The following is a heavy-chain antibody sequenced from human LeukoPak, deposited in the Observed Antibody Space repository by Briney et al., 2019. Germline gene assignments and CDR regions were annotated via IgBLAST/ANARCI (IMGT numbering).Heavy chain of an antibody. D-gene: IGHD3-22*01. CDR1: GYTFTSYG. V-gene: IGHV1-18*01. CDR3: ARDTTYYDSSGYSKRFDY. Sequence: ASVKVSCKASGYTFTSYGIRWVRQAPGQGLEWMGWISAYNGNTNYAQKLQGRVTMTTDTSTSTAYMELRSLRSDDTAVYYCARDTTYYDSSGYSKRFDYWGQGTLVTVSS. CDR2: ISAYNGNT. J-gene: IGHJ4*02.